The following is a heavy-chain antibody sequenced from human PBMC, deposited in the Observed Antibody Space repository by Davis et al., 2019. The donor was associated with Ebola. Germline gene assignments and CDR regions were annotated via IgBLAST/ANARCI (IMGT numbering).Heavy chain of an antibody. Sequence: ASSVKVSCKASGYTFTGYHMHWVRQAPGQGLEWMGWINPNSGGTNYAQKFQGWVTMTRDTSISTAYMELSRLRSDDTAVYYCARGSRDSSGYYWGYWGQGTLVTVSS. CDR2: INPNSGGT. CDR3: ARGSRDSSGYYWGY. CDR1: GYTFTGYH. D-gene: IGHD3-22*01. V-gene: IGHV1-2*04. J-gene: IGHJ4*02.